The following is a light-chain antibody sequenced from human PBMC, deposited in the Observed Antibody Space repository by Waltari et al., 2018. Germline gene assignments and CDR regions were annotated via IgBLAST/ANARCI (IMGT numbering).Light chain of an antibody. Sequence: YRDRQGVISNLDWSRQKPGETPSLLIYGASTRATGIPARFSGSGSGTEFTLTISSLQSEDFAVYYCQQYNNWPLTFGGGTKVEIK. CDR3: QQYNNWPLT. V-gene: IGKV3-15*01. CDR1: QGVISN. CDR2: GAS. J-gene: IGKJ4*01.